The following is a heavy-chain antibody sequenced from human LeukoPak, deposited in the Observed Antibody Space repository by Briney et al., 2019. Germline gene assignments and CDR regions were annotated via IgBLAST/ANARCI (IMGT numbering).Heavy chain of an antibody. CDR1: GYPFSSYG. Sequence: GASVKVSRKGSGYPFSSYGITWVRQAPGQGLEWVGWISAYNGHTQYGQNVQGRVTMTTETSTTTAYLELRNLTSDDTAVCFCASGAYYPFDFWGQGTLVTVSS. CDR3: ASGAYYPFDF. CDR2: ISAYNGHT. V-gene: IGHV1-18*01. J-gene: IGHJ4*02. D-gene: IGHD1-26*01.